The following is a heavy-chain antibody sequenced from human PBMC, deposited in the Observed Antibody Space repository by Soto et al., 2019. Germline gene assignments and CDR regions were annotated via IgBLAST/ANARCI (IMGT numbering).Heavy chain of an antibody. J-gene: IGHJ5*02. CDR3: ASPPWYSSSYNWFVP. CDR1: GGSISSSSYY. CDR2: IYYSGST. D-gene: IGHD6-13*01. V-gene: IGHV4-39*01. Sequence: SETLSLTCTVSGGSISSSSYYWGWIRQPPGKGLEWIGSIYYSGSTYYNPSLKSRVTISVDTSKNQFSLKLSSVTAADTAVYYCASPPWYSSSYNWFVPWGQGTLVTVSS.